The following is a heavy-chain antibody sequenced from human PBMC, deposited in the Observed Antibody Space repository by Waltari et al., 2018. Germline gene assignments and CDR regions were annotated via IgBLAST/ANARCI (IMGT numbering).Heavy chain of an antibody. J-gene: IGHJ4*02. V-gene: IGHV5-51*01. CDR1: GYSFINYW. Sequence: EVQLVQSGPEVKRPGESLRNSCKTSGYSFINYWISWVRQMPGKGLEWMGMIYPGDSDTRYSPSFQGQVTISADKSITTAYLQWSSLKASDTAKYYCATGLPTDYWGQGVLVTVSS. CDR3: ATGLPTDY. CDR2: IYPGDSDT.